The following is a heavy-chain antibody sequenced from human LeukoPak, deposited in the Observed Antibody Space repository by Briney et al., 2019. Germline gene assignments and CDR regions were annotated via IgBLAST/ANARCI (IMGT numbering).Heavy chain of an antibody. CDR3: ARVLDYDYVWGSFDY. V-gene: IGHV1-46*01. J-gene: IGHJ4*02. D-gene: IGHD3-16*01. Sequence: ASVKVSCKVSGYTLTELSMHWVRQAPGQGLEWMGIINPSGGSTSYAQKFQGRVTMTRDMSTSTVYMELSSLRSEDTAVYYCARVLDYDYVWGSFDYWGQGTLVTVSS. CDR1: GYTLTELS. CDR2: INPSGGST.